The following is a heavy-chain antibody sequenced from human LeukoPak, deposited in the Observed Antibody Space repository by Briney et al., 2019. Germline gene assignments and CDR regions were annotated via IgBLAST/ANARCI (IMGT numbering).Heavy chain of an antibody. Sequence: PSETLSLTCTVSGGSISSYYWSWIRQPAGEGLEWNGRIYTSGSTNYNPSLKSRVTMSVDTSKNQFSLKLSSVTAADTAVYYCASGAGYYDSSGYYFDAFDIWGQGTMVTVSS. CDR2: IYTSGST. CDR3: ASGAGYYDSSGYYFDAFDI. J-gene: IGHJ3*02. CDR1: GGSISSYY. D-gene: IGHD3-22*01. V-gene: IGHV4-4*07.